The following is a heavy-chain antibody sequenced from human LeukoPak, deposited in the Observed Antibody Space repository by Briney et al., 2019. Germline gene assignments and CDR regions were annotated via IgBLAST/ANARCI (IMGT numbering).Heavy chain of an antibody. Sequence: GSLRLSCAASGFTVSSNYMSWVRQAPGKGLEWVSVIYSGGSTYYADSVKGRFTISRDNSKNTLYLQMNSLRAEDTAVYYCATEMLIAAAGTGAPYFDYWGQGTLVTVSS. CDR1: GFTVSSNY. J-gene: IGHJ4*02. CDR2: IYSGGST. V-gene: IGHV3-66*01. CDR3: ATEMLIAAAGTGAPYFDY. D-gene: IGHD6-13*01.